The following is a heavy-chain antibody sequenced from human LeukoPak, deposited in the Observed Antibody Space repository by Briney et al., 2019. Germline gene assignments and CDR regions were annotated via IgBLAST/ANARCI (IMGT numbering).Heavy chain of an antibody. V-gene: IGHV3-23*01. CDR1: GFTFSSYA. CDR2: ISGSGGTT. Sequence: GGSLRLSCAVSGFTFSSYAMSWVRQAPGKGLEWVSIISGSGGTTYYADSVKGRFTISRDNSKNTLYLQMNSLRAEDTAVYYCASPARGVPAAIQGATDAFDIWGQGTMVTVSS. J-gene: IGHJ3*02. D-gene: IGHD2-2*02. CDR3: ASPARGVPAAIQGATDAFDI.